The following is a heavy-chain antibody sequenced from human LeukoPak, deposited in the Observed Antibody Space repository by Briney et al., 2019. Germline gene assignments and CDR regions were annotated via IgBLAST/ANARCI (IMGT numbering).Heavy chain of an antibody. CDR1: GFTFSAYA. CDR2: ISPDGTIT. J-gene: IGHJ4*02. V-gene: IGHV3-64D*06. Sequence: PGGSLRLSCSASGFTFSAYAMHWVRQAPGKRLEYVPAISPDGTITYYADSVRGRFSISRDNSKNTLYLQMSSLRAEDTAVYYCVPKGTEGYWGQGTLVTVSS. CDR3: VPKGTEGY.